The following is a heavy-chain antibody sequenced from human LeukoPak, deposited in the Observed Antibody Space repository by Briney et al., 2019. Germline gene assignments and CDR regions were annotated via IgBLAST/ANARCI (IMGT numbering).Heavy chain of an antibody. V-gene: IGHV3-11*04. D-gene: IGHD6-19*01. CDR1: GFTFSDYY. CDR3: ARDLVRRTWAVAGNYYYMDV. CDR2: ISSSGSAK. Sequence: PGGSLRLSCAASGFTFSDYYMSWIRQAPGKGLEWVSYISSSGSAKYYADSVKGRFTTSRDNAKNSLYLQMNSLRAEDTAVYYCARDLVRRTWAVAGNYYYMDVWGKGTTVTVSS. J-gene: IGHJ6*03.